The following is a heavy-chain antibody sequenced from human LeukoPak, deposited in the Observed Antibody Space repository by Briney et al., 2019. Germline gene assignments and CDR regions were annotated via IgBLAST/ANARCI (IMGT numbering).Heavy chain of an antibody. Sequence: ASVKVPCKASGYTFTSYYMHWVRQAPGQGLEWMGMINPSGGSTSYAQKFQGRVTMTRDTSTSTVYMELSSLRSEDTAVYYCARAVLLWFGELLLDPWGQGTLVTVSS. CDR3: ARAVLLWFGELLLDP. CDR2: INPSGGST. CDR1: GYTFTSYY. J-gene: IGHJ5*02. V-gene: IGHV1-46*03. D-gene: IGHD3-10*01.